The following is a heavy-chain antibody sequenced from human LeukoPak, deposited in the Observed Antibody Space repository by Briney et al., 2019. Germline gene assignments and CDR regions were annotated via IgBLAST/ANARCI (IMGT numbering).Heavy chain of an antibody. Sequence: PGGPLRLSCVGSGFTFSNYWMNWVRQAPGKGLEWVANIKGSDKGHVDSVKGRFSVSRDDARNSLYLQMDSLRVEDTAVYYCARDVDWNYDLWGQGTVVRVSS. J-gene: IGHJ4*02. CDR2: IKGSDK. V-gene: IGHV3-7*01. D-gene: IGHD1-7*01. CDR1: GFTFSNYW. CDR3: ARDVDWNYDL.